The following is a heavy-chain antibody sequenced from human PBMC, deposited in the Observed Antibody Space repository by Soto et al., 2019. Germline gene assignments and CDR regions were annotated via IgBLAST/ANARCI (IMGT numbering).Heavy chain of an antibody. V-gene: IGHV4-59*01. CDR3: ARNSGSYYRWFDP. Sequence: SETLSLTCTSSGGSISGYYWSWIRQPPGKGLEWIGYIYYSGSTNYNPSLKSRVTISVDTSKNQFSLKLNSVTAADTAVYYCARNSGSYYRWFDPWGQGTLVTVS. J-gene: IGHJ5*02. CDR2: IYYSGST. CDR1: GGSISGYY. D-gene: IGHD1-26*01.